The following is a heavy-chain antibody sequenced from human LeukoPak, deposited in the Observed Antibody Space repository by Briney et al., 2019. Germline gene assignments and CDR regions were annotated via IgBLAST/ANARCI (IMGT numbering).Heavy chain of an antibody. CDR2: INHSGST. Sequence: SETLSLTCTVSGGSISSYYWSWIRQPAGKGLEWIGEINHSGSTNYNPSLKSRVTISVDTSKNQFSLKLSSVTAADTAVYYCARGGLLWWPLDYWGQGTLVTVSS. CDR3: ARGGLLWWPLDY. J-gene: IGHJ4*02. V-gene: IGHV4-34*01. CDR1: GGSISSYY. D-gene: IGHD2-21*01.